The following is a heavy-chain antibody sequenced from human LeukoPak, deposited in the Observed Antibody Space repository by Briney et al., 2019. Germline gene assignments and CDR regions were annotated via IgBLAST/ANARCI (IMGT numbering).Heavy chain of an antibody. CDR2: INPNSGGT. Sequence: APVKVSCKASGYTFTGYYMHWVRQAPGQGLEWMGWINPNSGGTNYAQKFQGRVTMTRDTSISTAYMELSRLRSDDTAVYYCARSGYDILTGYLHRTRGHGPGDYWGQGTLVTVSS. CDR3: ARSGYDILTGYLHRTRGHGPGDY. D-gene: IGHD3-9*01. CDR1: GYTFTGYY. V-gene: IGHV1-2*02. J-gene: IGHJ4*02.